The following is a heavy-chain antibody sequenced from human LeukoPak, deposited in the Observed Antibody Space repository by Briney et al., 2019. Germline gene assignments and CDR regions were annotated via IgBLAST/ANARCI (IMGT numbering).Heavy chain of an antibody. Sequence: SETLSLTCGVSGGSITTTNYWSWVRQPPGQGLKWIGEISLSGHTNYNPSLRSRVTMSLDESKNHLSLILASVTAADTAVYYCASLVDSYGSWWFDPWGQGTLVTVSS. D-gene: IGHD5-18*01. CDR3: ASLVDSYGSWWFDP. CDR2: ISLSGHT. CDR1: GGSITTTNY. J-gene: IGHJ5*02. V-gene: IGHV4-4*02.